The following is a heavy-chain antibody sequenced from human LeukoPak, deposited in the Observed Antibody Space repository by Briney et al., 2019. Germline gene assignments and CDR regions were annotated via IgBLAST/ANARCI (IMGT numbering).Heavy chain of an antibody. CDR1: GFTFSSHF. CDR3: AKYCSGGCYSGLDY. D-gene: IGHD2-21*01. Sequence: GGSLRLSCAASGFTFSSHFMSWVRQAPGKGLEWVSTISTGGSTYYADSVKGRFAISRDNSKNTLHLQMNGLRAEDTAVYYCAKYCSGGCYSGLDYWGQGTLVTVSS. J-gene: IGHJ4*02. CDR2: ISTGGST. V-gene: IGHV3-23*01.